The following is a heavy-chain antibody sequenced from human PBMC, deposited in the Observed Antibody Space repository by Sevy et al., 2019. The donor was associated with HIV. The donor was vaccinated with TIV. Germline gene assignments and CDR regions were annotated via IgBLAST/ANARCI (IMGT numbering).Heavy chain of an antibody. J-gene: IGHJ4*02. CDR3: ARASGQSTSSRYFDF. CDR2: IHYSGST. V-gene: IGHV4-59*01. CDR1: GDSISSYY. Sequence: SETLSLTCTVSGDSISSYYWSWMRQSPGKGLEWIGYIHYSGSTNYNPSLKSRVTISVDTSKSQFSLNLNSVTAADTAVYFCARASGQSTSSRYFDFWGQGTLVTVSS. D-gene: IGHD6-6*01.